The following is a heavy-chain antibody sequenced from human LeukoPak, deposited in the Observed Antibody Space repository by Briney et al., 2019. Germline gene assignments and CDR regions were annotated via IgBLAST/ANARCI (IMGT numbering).Heavy chain of an antibody. D-gene: IGHD4-23*01. Sequence: SVTLSLTCTVSGGSISSYYWSWIRQPPGKGLEWIGYIYYSGSTNYNPSLKSRVTISVDTSKNQFSLKLSSVTAADTAVYYCARGGAMTTVVNTHFDYWGQGTLVTVSS. CDR2: IYYSGST. CDR1: GGSISSYY. J-gene: IGHJ4*02. CDR3: ARGGAMTTVVNTHFDY. V-gene: IGHV4-59*01.